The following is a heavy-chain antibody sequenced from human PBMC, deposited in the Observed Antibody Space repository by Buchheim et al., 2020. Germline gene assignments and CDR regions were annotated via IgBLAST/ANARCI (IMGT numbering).Heavy chain of an antibody. Sequence: EVQLVESGGGLVQPGGSLRLSCAASGFTFSSYEMNWVRQAPGKGLEWVSYISSSGSTIYYADSVKGRFTMSRDNAKNSLYLQMNSLRAEDTAVYYCARDGRQWLAVDRPFDYWGQGTL. CDR2: ISSSGSTI. D-gene: IGHD6-19*01. CDR3: ARDGRQWLAVDRPFDY. V-gene: IGHV3-48*03. J-gene: IGHJ4*02. CDR1: GFTFSSYE.